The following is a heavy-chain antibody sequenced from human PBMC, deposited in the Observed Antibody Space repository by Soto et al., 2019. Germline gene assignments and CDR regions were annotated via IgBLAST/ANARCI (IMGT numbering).Heavy chain of an antibody. Sequence: SGGSLRLSCAASGFTFSSYSMNWVRQAPAKGLEWVSSISGSSSYIYYADSVKGRFTISRDNAKNSLYLQMNSLRAEDTAIYYCAKLYTAMDHYYYYGVDVWGQGTTVTVSS. CDR2: ISGSSSYI. CDR3: AKLYTAMDHYYYYGVDV. CDR1: GFTFSSYS. D-gene: IGHD5-18*01. J-gene: IGHJ6*02. V-gene: IGHV3-21*01.